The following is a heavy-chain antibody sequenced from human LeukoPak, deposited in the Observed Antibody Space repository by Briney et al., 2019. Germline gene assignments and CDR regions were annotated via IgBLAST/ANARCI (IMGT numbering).Heavy chain of an antibody. CDR1: GYTFTGYY. J-gene: IGHJ5*02. CDR3: ARDRSGRYFGPVEFDP. CDR2: INPNSGGT. V-gene: IGHV1-2*04. D-gene: IGHD3-9*01. Sequence: ASVKVFCKASGYTFTGYYMHWVRQAPGQGLEWMGWINPNSGGTNYAQKFQGWVTMTRDTSISTAYMELSRLRSDDTAVYYCARDRSGRYFGPVEFDPWGQGTLVTVSS.